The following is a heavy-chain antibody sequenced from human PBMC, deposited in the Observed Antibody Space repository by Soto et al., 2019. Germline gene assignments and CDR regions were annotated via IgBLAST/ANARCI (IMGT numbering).Heavy chain of an antibody. D-gene: IGHD4-17*01. V-gene: IGHV4-31*03. J-gene: IGHJ6*02. CDR3: ASGDSLSYDYYYGMDV. CDR1: GGSLSSGGYY. CDR2: IYYSGST. Sequence: ASETLSLTCTVSGGSLSSGGYYWTWIRQHPGKGLEWIGYIYYSGSTYYNPSLKSRVTISVDTSKNQFSLKLSPVTAADTAVYYCASGDSLSYDYYYGMDVWGQGTTVTVS.